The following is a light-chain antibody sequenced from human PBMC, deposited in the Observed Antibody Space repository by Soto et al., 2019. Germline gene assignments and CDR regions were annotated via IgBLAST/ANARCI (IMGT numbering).Light chain of an antibody. V-gene: IGKV3-11*01. CDR3: QQRANWPPLT. CDR1: QTVYHY. CDR2: DAS. Sequence: EIFLTQSPATLSLSPGQRAVLSCRASQTVYHYLAWYQHKPGQAPRLLIYDASKRATDIPARFSGSGSGTDFTLTISGLEPEDFAVYYCQQRANWPPLTFGGGTKVEI. J-gene: IGKJ4*01.